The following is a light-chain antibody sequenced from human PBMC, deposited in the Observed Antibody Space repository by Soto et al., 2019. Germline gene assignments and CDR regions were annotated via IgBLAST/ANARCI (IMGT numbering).Light chain of an antibody. CDR3: QQNMCYS. Sequence: DIPMTQSPSTLPASVGARVTITCRASLSICFGLDWHQPKPGTALKLLIYPASALEGGVPSSFSGCGSETEFTLTIRRLEHDDFATYHYQQNMCYSFGQGTKVDIK. CDR1: LSICFG. J-gene: IGKJ1*01. V-gene: IGKV1-5*01. CDR2: PAS.